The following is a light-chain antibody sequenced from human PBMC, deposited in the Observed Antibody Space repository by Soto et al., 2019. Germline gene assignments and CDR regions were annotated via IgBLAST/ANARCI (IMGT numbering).Light chain of an antibody. CDR3: SSYRSGSTVVV. V-gene: IGLV2-14*01. CDR2: EVS. J-gene: IGLJ2*01. CDR1: SSDVGGYKF. Sequence: QSVLTQPASVSGSPGQSITISCTGTSSDVGGYKFVSWYQQHPGKAPKLMIYEVSNRPSRVSNRFSGSKSGNTASLTISGLQAEDEADYYCSSYRSGSTVVVFGGGTKLTVL.